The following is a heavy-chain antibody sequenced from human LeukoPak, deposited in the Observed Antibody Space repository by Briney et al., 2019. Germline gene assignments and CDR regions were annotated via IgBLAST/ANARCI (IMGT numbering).Heavy chain of an antibody. CDR2: ISAYNGNT. Sequence: ASVKVSCKASGYTFTSYGISWVRQAPGQGLEWMGWISAYNGNTNYAQKLQGRVTMTTDTSTSTAYMELRSLRSDDTAVYYCARTAAAGTLINYYYYMDVWGKGTTVTISS. CDR1: GYTFTSYG. V-gene: IGHV1-18*01. CDR3: ARTAAAGTLINYYYYMDV. D-gene: IGHD6-13*01. J-gene: IGHJ6*03.